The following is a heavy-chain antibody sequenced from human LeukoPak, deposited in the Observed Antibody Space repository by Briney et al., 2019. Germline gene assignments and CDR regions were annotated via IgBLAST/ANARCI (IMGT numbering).Heavy chain of an antibody. CDR2: ISHSGST. Sequence: PSETLSLTCAVSGGSISSTNWWSWVRQPPGKGLEWIGEISHSGSTNHNPSLKSRVTISVDKSKNQFSLKLSSVTAADTAVYYCARDGGGYYGSGSYQSWGQGTLVTVSS. D-gene: IGHD3-10*01. CDR1: GGSISSTNW. CDR3: ARDGGGYYGSGSYQS. V-gene: IGHV4-4*02. J-gene: IGHJ5*02.